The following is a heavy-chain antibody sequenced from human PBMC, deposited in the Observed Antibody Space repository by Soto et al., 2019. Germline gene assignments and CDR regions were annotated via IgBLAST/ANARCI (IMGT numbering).Heavy chain of an antibody. CDR3: ARLNSSSWYVWRRLSGWFDP. V-gene: IGHV5-51*01. D-gene: IGHD6-13*01. J-gene: IGHJ5*02. CDR1: GYKFTSYL. CDR2: IYPGDSDT. Sequence: XESLKVSEKGSGYKFTSYLVGLVLQMPGKGLEWMGIIYPGDSDTRYSPSFQGQVTISADKSISTAYLQWSSLKASDTAMYYCARLNSSSWYVWRRLSGWFDPWGQGTLVTVSS.